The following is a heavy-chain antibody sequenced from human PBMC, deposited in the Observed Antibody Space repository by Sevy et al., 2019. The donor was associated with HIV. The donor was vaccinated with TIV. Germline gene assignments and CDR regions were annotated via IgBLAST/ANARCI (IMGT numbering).Heavy chain of an antibody. CDR3: ARVPARDYGDFEGYYFDY. CDR1: GGSISRGGYY. D-gene: IGHD4-17*01. CDR2: IYYSGRT. V-gene: IGHV4-31*03. J-gene: IGHJ4*02. Sequence: SETLSLTCTVSGGSISRGGYYWSWIRQRPGKGLEWIGYIYYSGRTYYNPSLKSRVTISVDTSKNQFSLKLSSVTAADTAVYYCARVPARDYGDFEGYYFDYWGQGTLVTVSS.